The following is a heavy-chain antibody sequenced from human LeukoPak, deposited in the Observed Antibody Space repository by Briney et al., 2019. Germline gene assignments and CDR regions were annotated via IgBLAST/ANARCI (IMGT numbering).Heavy chain of an antibody. Sequence: PGGSLRLSCAASGLFFPNAWMSWVRQAPGKGLEWVSAISGSGGSTYYADSVKGRFTISRDNSKNTLYLQMNSLRAEDTAVYYCAKDIKGIAAAGTYFQHWGQGTLVTVSS. CDR3: AKDIKGIAAAGTYFQH. J-gene: IGHJ1*01. D-gene: IGHD6-13*01. CDR2: ISGSGGST. CDR1: GLFFPNAW. V-gene: IGHV3-23*01.